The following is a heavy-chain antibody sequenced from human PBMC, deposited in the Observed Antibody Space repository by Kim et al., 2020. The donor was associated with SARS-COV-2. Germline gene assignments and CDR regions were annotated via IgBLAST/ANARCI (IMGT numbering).Heavy chain of an antibody. V-gene: IGHV4-31*02. D-gene: IGHD3-10*01. Sequence: SLRSRLTMSIDTSKNQFSLKLNSVTAADTAVYYCARVLVVSGSGPHYGMDVWGQGTTVTVSS. CDR3: ARVLVVSGSGPHYGMDV. J-gene: IGHJ6*02.